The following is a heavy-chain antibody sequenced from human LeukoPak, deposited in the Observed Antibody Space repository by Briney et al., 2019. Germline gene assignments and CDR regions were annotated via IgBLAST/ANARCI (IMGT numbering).Heavy chain of an antibody. V-gene: IGHV1-69*05. Sequence: ASVKVSCEASGGTFSSYAISWVRQAPGQGLEWMGRIIPIFGTANYAQKFQGRVTITTDESTSTAYMELSSLRSEDTAVYYCARSREYCSSTSCSDKFDYWGQGTLVTVSS. CDR3: ARSREYCSSTSCSDKFDY. CDR1: GGTFSSYA. J-gene: IGHJ4*02. D-gene: IGHD2-2*01. CDR2: IIPIFGTA.